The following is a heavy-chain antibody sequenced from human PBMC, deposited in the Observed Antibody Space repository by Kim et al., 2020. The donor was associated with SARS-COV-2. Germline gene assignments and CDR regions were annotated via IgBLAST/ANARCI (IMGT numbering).Heavy chain of an antibody. J-gene: IGHJ4*02. V-gene: IGHV4-4*02. CDR3: ARGYGGRPYYFDY. D-gene: IGHD4-17*01. Sequence: YNPALKSRVTISVDKTKNQFSLKLSSVTAADTAVYYCARGYGGRPYYFDYWGQGTLVTVSS.